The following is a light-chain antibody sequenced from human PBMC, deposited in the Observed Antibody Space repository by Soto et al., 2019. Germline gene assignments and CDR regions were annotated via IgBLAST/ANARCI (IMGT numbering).Light chain of an antibody. CDR3: LQDYSYPFT. J-gene: IGKJ3*01. Sequence: AIQMTQSPSSLSASVGDRVTITCRASQGIRNDLGWYQQKPGKAPNLLIYGTSSLQSGVPSRFSGSGSGTDFTLTISSLQSEDFATYYCLQDYSYPFTFGPGTKVDIK. V-gene: IGKV1-6*01. CDR1: QGIRND. CDR2: GTS.